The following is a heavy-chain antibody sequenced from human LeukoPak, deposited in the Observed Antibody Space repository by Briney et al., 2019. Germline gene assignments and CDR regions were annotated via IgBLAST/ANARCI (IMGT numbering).Heavy chain of an antibody. D-gene: IGHD3-22*01. V-gene: IGHV3-53*01. CDR3: ARGRGYYYESSALGAFDI. Sequence: GGSLRLSCAASGFTFSSYSMNWVRQAPGKGLEWVSVIYSDDSTYYADSVKGRFTISRDNSKNTLYLQMNSLRAEDTAVYYCARGRGYYYESSALGAFDIWGQGTMVTVSS. CDR2: IYSDDST. J-gene: IGHJ3*02. CDR1: GFTFSSYS.